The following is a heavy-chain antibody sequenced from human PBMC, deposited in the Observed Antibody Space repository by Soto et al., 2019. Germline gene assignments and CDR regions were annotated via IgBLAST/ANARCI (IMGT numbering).Heavy chain of an antibody. CDR3: ARSQGSSTSLEIYYYYYYGMDV. CDR1: GGTFSSYA. Sequence: QVQLVQSGAEVKKPGSSVKVSCKASGGTFSSYAISWVRQAPGQGLEWMGGIIPISGTANYAQKFQGRVTITADESTSTAYMELSSLRSADTAVYYCARSQGSSTSLEIYYYYYYGMDVWCQGTTVTVSS. CDR2: IIPISGTA. V-gene: IGHV1-69*01. D-gene: IGHD2-2*01. J-gene: IGHJ6*02.